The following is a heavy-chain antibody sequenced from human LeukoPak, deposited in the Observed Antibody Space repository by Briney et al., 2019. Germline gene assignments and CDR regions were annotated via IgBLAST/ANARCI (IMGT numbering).Heavy chain of an antibody. D-gene: IGHD3-10*01. V-gene: IGHV3-23*01. CDR3: AKELTLESYGSGSYYYYYGMDV. Sequence: GGSLRLSCAASGFTFSSYAMSWVRQAPGKGLEWVSVISGSGGSTYYADSVKGRFTISRDNSKNTLYLQMNSLRAEDTAVYYCAKELTLESYGSGSYYYYYGMDVWGQGTTVTVSS. CDR1: GFTFSSYA. J-gene: IGHJ6*02. CDR2: ISGSGGST.